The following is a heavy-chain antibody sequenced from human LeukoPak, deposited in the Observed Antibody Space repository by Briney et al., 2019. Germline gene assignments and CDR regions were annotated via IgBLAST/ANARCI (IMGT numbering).Heavy chain of an antibody. V-gene: IGHV1-69*13. D-gene: IGHD3-3*01. CDR3: ARDFHLEWLLKRYYYYYMDV. CDR1: GGTFSSYA. Sequence: SVKVSCKASGGTFSSYAISWVRQAPGQGLEWMGGIIPIFGTANYAQKFQGRVTITADESTSTAYMELSSLRSEDTAVYYCARDFHLEWLLKRYYYYYMDVWGKGTTVTVSS. CDR2: IIPIFGTA. J-gene: IGHJ6*03.